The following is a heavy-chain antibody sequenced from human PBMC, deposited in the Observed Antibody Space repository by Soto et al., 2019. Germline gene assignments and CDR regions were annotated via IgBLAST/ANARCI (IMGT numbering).Heavy chain of an antibody. CDR2: IFSGDEK. CDR3: ARISGGGDCQIDY. Sequence: QVTLKESGPVLVKPTETLTLTCTVSGFSLSNDEMGVSWIRQPPGMALEWLAHIFSGDEKSYNTSLKSRLTIPRDTSKTQVVLTMTNMAPGNTATYSGARISGGGDCQIDYGGQGTLVTFSS. CDR1: GFSLSNDEMG. V-gene: IGHV2-26*01. D-gene: IGHD2-21*02. J-gene: IGHJ4*02.